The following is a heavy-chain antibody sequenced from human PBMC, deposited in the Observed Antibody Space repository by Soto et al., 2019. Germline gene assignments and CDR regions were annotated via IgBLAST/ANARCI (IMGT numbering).Heavy chain of an antibody. CDR1: GYTFINYG. Sequence: QVQLVQSGAEVKKPGASVKVSCKASGYTFINYGISWVRQAPGQGSEWMGWISGNNGNTDYAQGLQGRASMTTDTTTSTDYMELRSLKSDDTAVYYCARLDTTYGSGGSCHTDYWNYAIDVWGQGTTVTVAS. D-gene: IGHD2-15*01. CDR3: ARLDTTYGSGGSCHTDYWNYAIDV. CDR2: ISGNNGNT. J-gene: IGHJ6*02. V-gene: IGHV1-18*01.